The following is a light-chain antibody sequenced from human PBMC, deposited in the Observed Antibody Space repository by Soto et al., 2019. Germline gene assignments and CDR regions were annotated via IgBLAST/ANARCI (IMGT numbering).Light chain of an antibody. CDR1: QSVSNSY. CDR2: GTS. V-gene: IGKV3-20*01. Sequence: EIVLTQSPGTLSLSPGERATLSCRASQSVSNSYLAWYQQKPGQSPRLLIYGTSSRATGIPDRFSGSGSGTDFTLTISRLESEDFAVFYCQQYGSSLYTXGXGTKLEIK. CDR3: QQYGSSLYT. J-gene: IGKJ2*01.